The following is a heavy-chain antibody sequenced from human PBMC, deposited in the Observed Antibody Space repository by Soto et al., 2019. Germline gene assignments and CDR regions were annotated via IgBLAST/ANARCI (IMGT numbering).Heavy chain of an antibody. Sequence: QITLKESGPTLVKPTQTLTLTCTFSGFSLSTSGVGVGWIRQPPGKALEWLALIYWDDDKRYSPSLKSRLTITKDTSKHQVVLTMTNMDPVDTATYYCAHRNLAAAGTGFDYWGQGTLVTVSS. CDR1: GFSLSTSGVG. D-gene: IGHD6-13*01. V-gene: IGHV2-5*02. CDR3: AHRNLAAAGTGFDY. J-gene: IGHJ4*02. CDR2: IYWDDDK.